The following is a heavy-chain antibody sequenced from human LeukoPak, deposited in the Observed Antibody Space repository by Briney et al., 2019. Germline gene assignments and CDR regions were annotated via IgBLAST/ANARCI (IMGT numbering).Heavy chain of an antibody. CDR1: GGSISSGSYY. J-gene: IGHJ4*02. CDR2: IYTSGST. Sequence: PSQTLSLTCTVSGGSISSGSYYWSWMRQPAGKGLEWIGRIYTSGSTNYNPSLKSRVTISVDTSKNQFSLKLSSVTAADTAVYYCARGGHWGQGTLVTVSS. V-gene: IGHV4-61*02. D-gene: IGHD3/OR15-3a*01. CDR3: ARGGH.